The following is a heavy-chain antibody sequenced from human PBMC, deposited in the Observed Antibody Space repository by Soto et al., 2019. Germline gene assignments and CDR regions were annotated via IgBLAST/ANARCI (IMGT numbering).Heavy chain of an antibody. D-gene: IGHD2-15*01. CDR1: GGSFSGYY. CDR2: INHSGST. V-gene: IGHV4-34*01. CDR3: ARVGYCSGGSCYLAH. Sequence: SETLSLTCAVYGGSFSGYYWSWIRQPPGKGLEWIGEINHSGSTNYNPSLKSRVTISVDTSKNQFSLKLSSVTAADTAVYYCARVGYCSGGSCYLAHWGQGTLVTVSS. J-gene: IGHJ4*02.